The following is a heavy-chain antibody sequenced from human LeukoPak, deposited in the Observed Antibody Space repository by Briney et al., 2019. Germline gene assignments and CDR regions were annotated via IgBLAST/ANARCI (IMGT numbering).Heavy chain of an antibody. J-gene: IGHJ4*02. CDR3: ARDGEYSSFDY. CDR2: IYYSGST. V-gene: IGHV4-59*01. D-gene: IGHD5-18*01. CDR1: GGSISSYY. Sequence: SETLSLTCTVSGGSISSYYWSWIRQPPGKGLEWIGYIYYSGSTNYNPSLKSRVTISVDTSKNQFSLKLSSVTAADTAVYYCARDGEYSSFDYWGQGTLVTASS.